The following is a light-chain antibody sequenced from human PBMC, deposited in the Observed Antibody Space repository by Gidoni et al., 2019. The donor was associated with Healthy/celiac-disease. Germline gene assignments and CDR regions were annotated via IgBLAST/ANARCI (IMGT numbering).Light chain of an antibody. CDR2: GAS. V-gene: IGKV3-20*01. J-gene: IGKJ1*01. Sequence: ELVLTQSPGTLSLSPGERATLSCRARQSVSISYLAWYQQKPGQAPRLLIYGASSRATGIPDRFSGSGSGTDFTLTISRLEPEDFAVYYCQQYGSSPPWTFGQGTKVEIK. CDR1: QSVSISY. CDR3: QQYGSSPPWT.